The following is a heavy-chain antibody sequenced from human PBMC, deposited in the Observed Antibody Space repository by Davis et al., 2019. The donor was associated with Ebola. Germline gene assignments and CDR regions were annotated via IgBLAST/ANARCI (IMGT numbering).Heavy chain of an antibody. CDR2: IYYSGST. D-gene: IGHD3-3*01. J-gene: IGHJ4*02. Sequence: SETLSLTCAVSGGSISSSNWWSWVRQPPGKGLEWIGYIYYSGSTNYNPSLKSRVTISVDTSKNQFSLKLSSVTAADTAVYYCARRDDFWSGYSHFDYWGQGTLVTVSS. V-gene: IGHV4-4*02. CDR3: ARRDDFWSGYSHFDY. CDR1: GGSISSSNW.